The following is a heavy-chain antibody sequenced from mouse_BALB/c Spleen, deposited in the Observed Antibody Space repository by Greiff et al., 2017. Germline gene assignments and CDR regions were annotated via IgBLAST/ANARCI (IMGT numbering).Heavy chain of an antibody. J-gene: IGHJ3*01. CDR2: IWAGGST. CDR1: GFSLTSYG. D-gene: IGHD1-2*01. CDR3: ASYGYGGAWFAY. Sequence: VQRVESGPGLVAPSQSLSITCTVSGFSLTSYGVHWVRQPPGKGLEWLGVIWAGGSTNYNSALMSRLSISKDNSKSQVFLKMNSLQTDDTAMYYCASYGYGGAWFAYWGQGTLVTVSA. V-gene: IGHV2-9*02.